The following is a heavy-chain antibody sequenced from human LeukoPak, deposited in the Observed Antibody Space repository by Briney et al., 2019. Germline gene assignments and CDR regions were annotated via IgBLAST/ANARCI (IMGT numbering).Heavy chain of an antibody. CDR3: AKDRSIGTYYTFDH. D-gene: IGHD1-26*01. CDR1: GFTFNNYV. Sequence: GGSLRLSCEASGFTFNNYVMTWVRQAPGKGLEWVSSISASAAMTYYADSVKGRFTVSRDNSNNRLYLQMSGLTATDTAVYYCAKDRSIGTYYTFDHWGQGTLVTVSS. V-gene: IGHV3-23*01. J-gene: IGHJ4*02. CDR2: ISASAAMT.